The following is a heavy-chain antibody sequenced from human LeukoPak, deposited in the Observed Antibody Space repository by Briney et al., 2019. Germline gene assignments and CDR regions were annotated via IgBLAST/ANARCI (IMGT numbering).Heavy chain of an antibody. CDR3: ARSLIGYYYYYMDV. CDR2: MNPNSGNT. V-gene: IGHV1-8*03. Sequence: PEASVKVSCKASGYTFTSYDINWVRQATGQGLEWMGWMNPNSGNTGYAQKFQGRVTITRNTSISTAYMELSSLRSEDTAVYYCARSLIGYYYYYMDVWGKGTTVTVSS. J-gene: IGHJ6*03. CDR1: GYTFTSYD.